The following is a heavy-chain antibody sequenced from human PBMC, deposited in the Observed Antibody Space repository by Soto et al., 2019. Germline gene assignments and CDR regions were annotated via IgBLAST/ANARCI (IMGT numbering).Heavy chain of an antibody. Sequence: SETLSLTCAVYGGSFSGYYWSWIRQPPGKGLEWIGEINHSGSTNYNPSLKSRVTISVDTSKNQFSLKLSSVTAADTAVYYCARAMSGGSRNFDYWGQGTLVTVSS. CDR2: INHSGST. CDR1: GGSFSGYY. CDR3: ARAMSGGSRNFDY. V-gene: IGHV4-34*01. D-gene: IGHD2-15*01. J-gene: IGHJ4*02.